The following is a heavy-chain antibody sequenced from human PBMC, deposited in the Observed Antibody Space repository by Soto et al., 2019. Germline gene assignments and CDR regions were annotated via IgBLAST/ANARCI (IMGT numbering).Heavy chain of an antibody. CDR1: GGTFSSYA. D-gene: IGHD3-10*01. CDR3: ARGGPTSADYYYGMDV. CDR2: IIPYNGNT. J-gene: IGHJ6*02. Sequence: ASVKVSCKASGGTFSSYAISWVRQAPGQGLEWMGRIIPYNGNTEYAQNFQGRVTMTTDTSTSTAYMELRSLRSDDTAVYSCARGGPTSADYYYGMDVWGLGTTVTVSS. V-gene: IGHV1-18*04.